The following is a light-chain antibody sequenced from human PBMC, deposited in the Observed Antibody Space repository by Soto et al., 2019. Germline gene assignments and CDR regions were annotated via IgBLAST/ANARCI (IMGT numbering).Light chain of an antibody. J-gene: IGKJ1*01. CDR1: QSASSGY. CDR2: GAS. V-gene: IGKV3-20*01. CDR3: QQYGSSLWT. Sequence: DIVLTQSPGTLSLSPGERATLSCRASQSASSGYLAWYQQKLGQAPRLLIYGASSRATGIPDRFSGSGFGTDFTLTISRLEPEDFAVYYCQQYGSSLWTFGQGTKVEIK.